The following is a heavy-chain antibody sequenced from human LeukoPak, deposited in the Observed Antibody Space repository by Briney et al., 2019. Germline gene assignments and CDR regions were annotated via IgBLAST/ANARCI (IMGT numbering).Heavy chain of an antibody. CDR2: IKEDGSEK. CDR1: GFTLSNYW. V-gene: IGHV3-7*05. D-gene: IGHD6-13*01. J-gene: IGHJ4*02. CDR3: ARDWGAAGLWDY. Sequence: GGSLRLSCAISGFTLSNYWMSWVRQAPGRGLEWVANIKEDGSEKNYVDSVKGRFTISRDNAKNSLYLQMNSLRAGDTAIYYCARDWGAAGLWDYWGQGTLVTVSS.